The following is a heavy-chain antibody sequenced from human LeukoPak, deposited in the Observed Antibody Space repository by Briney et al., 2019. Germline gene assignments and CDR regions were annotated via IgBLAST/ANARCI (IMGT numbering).Heavy chain of an antibody. J-gene: IGHJ4*02. CDR2: ISGSGVST. V-gene: IGHV3-23*01. CDR3: AKGVYGSRTTSFADY. CDR1: GFTFSSYA. Sequence: GGSLRLSCAASGFTFSSYAMSWVRQAPGKGLEWVSAISGSGVSTYYADSVKGRFTISRDNSKNTLYLQMNSLRVEDTAVYYCAKGVYGSRTTSFADYWGQGTLVTVSS. D-gene: IGHD3-10*01.